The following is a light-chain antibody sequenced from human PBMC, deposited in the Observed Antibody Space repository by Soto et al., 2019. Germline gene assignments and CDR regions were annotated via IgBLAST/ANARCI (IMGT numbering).Light chain of an antibody. CDR3: QQLFISPPT. J-gene: IGKJ3*01. V-gene: IGKV1-9*01. Sequence: IQLTQSPSSLSASVGDRVTITWRASQGIINYLAWYQQKPGKAPKLLIYGASTLQSGVPSRFGGSGSGTDFTLTVSSLQPEDFATDYCQQLFISPPTFGPGTKVDIK. CDR1: QGIINY. CDR2: GAS.